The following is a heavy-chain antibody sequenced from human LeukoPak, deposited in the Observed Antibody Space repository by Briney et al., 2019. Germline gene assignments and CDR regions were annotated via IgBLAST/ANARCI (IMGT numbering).Heavy chain of an antibody. CDR3: ARDTYPPQLIDY. V-gene: IGHV3-21*05. Sequence: GGSLRLSCGVSGFTFSLYAMNWVRQAPGKGLEWVSYINSDSDDIHYADSVKGSFTISREIAKNSLYLHIKSLRPEDTAVYYCARDTYPPQLIDYWGQGTLVTVSS. CDR2: INSDSDDI. J-gene: IGHJ4*02. CDR1: GFTFSLYA. D-gene: IGHD5-18*01.